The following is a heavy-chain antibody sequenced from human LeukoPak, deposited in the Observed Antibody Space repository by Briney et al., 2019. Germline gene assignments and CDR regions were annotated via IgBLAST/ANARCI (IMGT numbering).Heavy chain of an antibody. D-gene: IGHD5-24*01. V-gene: IGHV3-73*01. CDR2: VRSKAHSYAT. CDR3: TRPPRNDYNDAFDI. CDR1: GFSFSGAC. J-gene: IGHJ3*02. Sequence: GGSLRLSCAAAGFSFSGACMHWVRQASGKGLDWVGRVRSKAHSYATAYAASVKGRFTISRDDSKNTAYLQMNSLKSDDTAVYYCTRPPRNDYNDAFDIWGQGKMVTVSS.